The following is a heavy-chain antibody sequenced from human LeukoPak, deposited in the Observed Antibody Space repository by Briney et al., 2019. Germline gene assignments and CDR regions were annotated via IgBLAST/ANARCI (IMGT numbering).Heavy chain of an antibody. D-gene: IGHD3-3*01. J-gene: IGHJ4*02. Sequence: GGSLRLSCAASGFSFSSYSMNWVRQAPGKGLEWVSSISSSTSDIYYADSVKGRFTISRDNAKNSLYLQMNSLRAEDTAVYYCARHQAPITIFGVALADYWGQGTLVTVSS. CDR3: ARHQAPITIFGVALADY. CDR1: GFSFSSYS. V-gene: IGHV3-21*01. CDR2: ISSSTSDI.